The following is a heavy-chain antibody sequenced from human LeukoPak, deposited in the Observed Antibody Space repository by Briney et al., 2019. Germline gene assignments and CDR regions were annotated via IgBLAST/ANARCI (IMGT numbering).Heavy chain of an antibody. CDR3: ARGGIAISWYEIYDY. J-gene: IGHJ4*02. D-gene: IGHD6-13*01. CDR1: GFTFSSYA. Sequence: PGGSLRLSCAASGFTFSSYAMHWVRQAPGKGLEWVAVISYDGSNKYYADSVKGRFTISRDNSKNTLYLQMNSLRAEDTAVYYCARGGIAISWYEIYDYWGQGTLVTVSS. V-gene: IGHV3-30*01. CDR2: ISYDGSNK.